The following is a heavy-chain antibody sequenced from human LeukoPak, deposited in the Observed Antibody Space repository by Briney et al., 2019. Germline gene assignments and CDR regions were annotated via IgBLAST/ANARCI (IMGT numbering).Heavy chain of an antibody. Sequence: SVKVSCKASGGTFSSYAISWVRQAPGRGLEWMGRIIPILGIANYAQKFQGRVTITADKSTSTAYMELSSLRSEDTAVYYCARPRGYYGSGPYAFDIWGQGTMATVSS. D-gene: IGHD3-10*01. CDR2: IIPILGIA. CDR1: GGTFSSYA. J-gene: IGHJ3*02. CDR3: ARPRGYYGSGPYAFDI. V-gene: IGHV1-69*04.